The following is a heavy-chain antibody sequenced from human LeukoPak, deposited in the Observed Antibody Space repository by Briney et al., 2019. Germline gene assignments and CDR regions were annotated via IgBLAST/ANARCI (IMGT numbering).Heavy chain of an antibody. CDR2: ISSSSSYI. D-gene: IGHD5-24*01. Sequence: PGGSLRLSCAASGFTLSSYAMSWVRQAPGKGLEWVSSISSSSSYIYYADSVKGRFTISRDNAKNSLYLQMNSLRAEDTAVYYCARDPRGWLQLDPSFDYWGQGTLVTVSS. V-gene: IGHV3-21*01. CDR1: GFTLSSYA. CDR3: ARDPRGWLQLDPSFDY. J-gene: IGHJ4*02.